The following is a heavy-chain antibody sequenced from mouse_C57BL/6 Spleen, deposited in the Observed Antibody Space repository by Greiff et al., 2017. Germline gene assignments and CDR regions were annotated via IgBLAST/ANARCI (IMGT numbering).Heavy chain of an antibody. CDR2: IYPGDGAT. D-gene: IGHD1-1*01. CDR3: ARWDYYGSSGFDD. Sequence: VQLQQSGAELVKPGASVKISCKASGYAFSSYWMNWVKQRPGKGLEWIGKIYPGDGATNYNGKLKGKATLTADKSSSTAYMQLSSLTSEDSAVYFCARWDYYGSSGFDDWGQGTTLTVSS. V-gene: IGHV1-80*01. J-gene: IGHJ2*01. CDR1: GYAFSSYW.